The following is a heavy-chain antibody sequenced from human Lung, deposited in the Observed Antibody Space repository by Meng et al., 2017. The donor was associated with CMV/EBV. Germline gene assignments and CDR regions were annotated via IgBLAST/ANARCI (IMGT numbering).Heavy chain of an antibody. D-gene: IGHD7-27*01. J-gene: IGHJ4*02. CDR2: IYPNSGGT. CDR3: ARENDWGPDY. V-gene: IGHV1-2*02. Sequence: ASXXVSCKASGYRFTDHYFHWVRQAPGQGLEWMGWIYPNSGGTHYAQKFQGRLTVTRDTSISTGYMELSSLGSDDTAVYYCARENDWGPDYWGQGTLVTVSS. CDR1: GYRFTDHY.